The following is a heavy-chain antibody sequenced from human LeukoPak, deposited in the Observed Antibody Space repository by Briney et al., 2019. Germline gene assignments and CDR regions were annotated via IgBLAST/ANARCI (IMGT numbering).Heavy chain of an antibody. CDR2: MNPNGGNT. Sequence: GASVKVSCKASGYTFTSYDINWVRQATGQGLEWMGWMNPNGGNTGYAQKFQGRVTMTRNTSISTAYMELSSLRSEDTAVYYCARASTLEPRIVGASGAFDIWGQGTMVTVSS. CDR1: GYTFTSYD. D-gene: IGHD1-26*01. V-gene: IGHV1-8*01. J-gene: IGHJ3*02. CDR3: ARASTLEPRIVGASGAFDI.